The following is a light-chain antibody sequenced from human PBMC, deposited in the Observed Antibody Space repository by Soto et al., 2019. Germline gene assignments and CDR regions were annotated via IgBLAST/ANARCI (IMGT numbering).Light chain of an antibody. V-gene: IGLV2-14*03. CDR1: SSDVGGYNY. CDR2: DVN. J-gene: IGLJ1*01. Sequence: QSVLTQPASVSGSPGQSITISCTGTSSDVGGYNYVSWYQQHPGKAPKLMLYDVNNRPSGVSDRFSGSKSGNTASLTISGLQAEDEADYYCISYTSSGTYVFGTGTKVTVL. CDR3: ISYTSSGTYV.